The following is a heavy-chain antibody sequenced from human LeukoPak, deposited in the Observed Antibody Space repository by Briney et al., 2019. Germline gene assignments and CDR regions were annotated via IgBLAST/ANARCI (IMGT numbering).Heavy chain of an antibody. J-gene: IGHJ4*02. CDR2: IDWDDDK. Sequence: TLSLTCTVSGGSISSYYWSWIRQPPGKALEWLARIDWDDDKYYSTSLKTRLTISKDTSKNQVVLTMTNMDPVDTATYYCARSPVLARGYYFDYWGQGTLVTVSS. CDR1: GGSISSYY. CDR3: ARSPVLARGYYFDY. D-gene: IGHD3-22*01. V-gene: IGHV2-70*11.